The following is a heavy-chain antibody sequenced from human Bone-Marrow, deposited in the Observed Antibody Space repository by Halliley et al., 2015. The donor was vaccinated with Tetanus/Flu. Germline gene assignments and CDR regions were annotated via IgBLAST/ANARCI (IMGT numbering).Heavy chain of an antibody. V-gene: IGHV3-7*03. Sequence: SLRLSCEASQFTSSTYWMNWVRQAPGKGLEWVANINQDGSEKIYVDSVKGRFTISRDNAKKSLYLQMNSLRADDTAVYYCVAGSGWLFDYWGQGTLVTVSS. CDR1: QFTSSTYW. D-gene: IGHD6-19*01. J-gene: IGHJ4*02. CDR2: INQDGSEK. CDR3: VAGSGWLFDY.